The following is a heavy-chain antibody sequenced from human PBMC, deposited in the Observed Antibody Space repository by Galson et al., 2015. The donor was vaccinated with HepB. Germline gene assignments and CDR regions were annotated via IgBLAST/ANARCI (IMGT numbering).Heavy chain of an antibody. Sequence: SLRLSCAASGFPFSNYWMHWVRQDPGKGLVWVALINNDGSGTSYGDSVKGRFIISRDNAKNTLYLQMNSLRREDTAVYYCARDRSLGSDFDYWGRGTLVTVSS. CDR3: ARDRSLGSDFDY. D-gene: IGHD6-25*01. CDR1: GFPFSNYW. V-gene: IGHV3-74*01. J-gene: IGHJ4*02. CDR2: INNDGSGT.